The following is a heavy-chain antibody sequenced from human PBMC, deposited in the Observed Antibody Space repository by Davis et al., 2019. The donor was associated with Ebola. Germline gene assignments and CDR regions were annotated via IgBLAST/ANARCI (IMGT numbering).Heavy chain of an antibody. J-gene: IGHJ3*02. Sequence: MPGGSLRLSCALYGAPFSGNYWSWIRHPPLRGLDWIGEINHSGSTNYNPSLKSRVTISVDTSKNQFSLKLSSVTAADTAVYYCARVGYCRSTRCYTYDAFDIWGQGTMVTVSS. V-gene: IGHV4-34*01. CDR3: ARVGYCRSTRCYTYDAFDI. CDR1: GAPFSGNY. CDR2: INHSGST. D-gene: IGHD2-2*02.